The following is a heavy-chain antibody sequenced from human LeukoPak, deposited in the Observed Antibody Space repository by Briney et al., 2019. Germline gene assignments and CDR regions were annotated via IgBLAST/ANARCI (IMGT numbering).Heavy chain of an antibody. Sequence: GASVKVSCKASGYTFTSYGISWVRQAPGQGLEWRGWISDYNGNTNYAQKRQGRVTMTTDTSTSTAYMEMRSLRSDDTAVYYCARAGIYYYVPNFDYWGQGTLVTASS. J-gene: IGHJ4*02. D-gene: IGHD3-22*01. CDR3: ARAGIYYYVPNFDY. CDR2: ISDYNGNT. V-gene: IGHV1-18*01. CDR1: GYTFTSYG.